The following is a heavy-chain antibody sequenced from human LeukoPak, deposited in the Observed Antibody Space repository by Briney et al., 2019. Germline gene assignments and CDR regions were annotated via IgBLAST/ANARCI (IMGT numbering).Heavy chain of an antibody. D-gene: IGHD4-23*01. CDR1: RLTFSSYS. Sequence: PGGSLRLSCAASRLTFSSYSMKWVRQAPGKGLEWVSYISSSSSTINYADSVKGRFTISRDNAKNSLYLQMNSLRAEDTAVYYCGAGYGGNPFDYWGQGTLVTVSS. CDR3: GAGYGGNPFDY. J-gene: IGHJ4*02. CDR2: ISSSSSTI. V-gene: IGHV3-48*01.